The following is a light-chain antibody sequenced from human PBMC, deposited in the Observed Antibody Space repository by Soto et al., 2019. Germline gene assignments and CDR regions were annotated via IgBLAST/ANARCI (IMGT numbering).Light chain of an antibody. CDR2: GAS. CDR3: QQYAEFCT. V-gene: IGKV1-5*01. J-gene: IGKJ1*01. CDR1: QSLSTW. Sequence: DIPLTQSPPTLSASVCDRVIITCRASQSLSTWLAWYQQKPGKAPKLLIFGASALESGVPSRFSGSGSATEFTLTINNLQPEDSATYYCQQYAEFCTCGKGTKVEI.